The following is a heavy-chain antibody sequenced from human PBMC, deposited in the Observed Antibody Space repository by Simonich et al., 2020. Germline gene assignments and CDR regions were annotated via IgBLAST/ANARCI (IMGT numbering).Heavy chain of an antibody. J-gene: IGHJ1*01. CDR1: GYTFTGYY. CDR2: SNPNRGGT. Sequence: QVQLVQSGAEVKKPGASVKVSCKASGYTFTGYYMHWVRQAPGQGLEVMGWSNPNRGGTNYAQKFQGRVTMTRDTSISTAYMELSRLRSDDTAVYYCARSHIAAAGTGYFQHWGQGTLVTVSS. D-gene: IGHD6-13*01. V-gene: IGHV1-2*02. CDR3: ARSHIAAAGTGYFQH.